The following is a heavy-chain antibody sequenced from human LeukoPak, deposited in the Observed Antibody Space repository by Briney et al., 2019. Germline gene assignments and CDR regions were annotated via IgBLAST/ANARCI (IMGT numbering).Heavy chain of an antibody. Sequence: PGGSLTLTCAASGFTFSSYAKSWVRQAPGQGLGLVSAISDSGGSTYYADSMKGRFTTVRDNSNNTLYMQMNSLRAEDTAVYCCAKDLSGVVTLFDYWGQGTLVTVPS. CDR3: AKDLSGVVTLFDY. D-gene: IGHD3-3*01. J-gene: IGHJ4*02. V-gene: IGHV3-23*01. CDR1: GFTFSSYA. CDR2: ISDSGGST.